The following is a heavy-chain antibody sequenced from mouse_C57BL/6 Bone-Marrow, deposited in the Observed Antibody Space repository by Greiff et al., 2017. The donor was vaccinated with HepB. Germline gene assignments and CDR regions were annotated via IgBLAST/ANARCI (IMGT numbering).Heavy chain of an antibody. CDR2: IDTNRGGT. CDR3: AIWLRQGVDY. Sequence: VQLQQPGAELVKPGASVKLSCKASGYTFTSYWMHWVKQRPGRGLEWIGRIDTNRGGTKYNEKFKSKDTLTVDKPSSTASMTLSSLTSEDAAVYYCAIWLRQGVDYWGQGTTLTVSS. CDR1: GYTFTSYW. J-gene: IGHJ2*01. V-gene: IGHV1-72*01. D-gene: IGHD2-2*01.